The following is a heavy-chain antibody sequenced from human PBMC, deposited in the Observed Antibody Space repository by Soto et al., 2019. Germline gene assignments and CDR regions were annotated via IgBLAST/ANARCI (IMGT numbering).Heavy chain of an antibody. V-gene: IGHV1-69*08. CDR3: AREVGGNNYIFDY. D-gene: IGHD1-26*01. J-gene: IGHJ4*02. CDR1: GGTFSSYT. CDR2: IIPIVGIV. Sequence: QAPLVQSGAEVKKPGSSVKVSCKASGGTFSSYTISWVRQAPGQGLEWMGRIIPIVGIVNYAQKFQDRVTITADKSTSTAYMELSSLRSEDTALYYCAREVGGNNYIFDYWGQGTLVTVSS.